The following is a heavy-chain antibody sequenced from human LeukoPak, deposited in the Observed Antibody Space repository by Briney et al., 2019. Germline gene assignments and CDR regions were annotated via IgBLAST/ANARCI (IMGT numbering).Heavy chain of an antibody. CDR1: GFTFDDYG. D-gene: IGHD4-17*01. CDR2: IKWNGGST. V-gene: IGHV3-20*04. Sequence: GGSLRLSCAASGFTFDDYGMSWVRQAPGKGLEWVSGIKWNGGSTSYADSVKGRFSISRDNAKNSLYLQMNSLRADDTAVYSCARVGPIYGVFDHWGQGILVTVSS. CDR3: ARVGPIYGVFDH. J-gene: IGHJ4*02.